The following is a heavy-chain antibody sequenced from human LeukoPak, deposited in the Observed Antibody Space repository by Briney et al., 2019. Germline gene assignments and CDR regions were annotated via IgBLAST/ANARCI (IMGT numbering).Heavy chain of an antibody. V-gene: IGHV3-9*01. CDR1: GFTFGDYA. J-gene: IGHJ4*02. D-gene: IGHD3-3*01. CDR2: ISWNSSSR. Sequence: GGSLRLSCASSGFTFGDYAMDWGRQAPGKGLEWVSGISWNSSSRDDADSVSGRFTISSDHAKTPLYLKMNSLRTEATALYYCPKQSAGTHGYFDSWAQGPLVTVSS. CDR3: PKQSAGTHGYFDS.